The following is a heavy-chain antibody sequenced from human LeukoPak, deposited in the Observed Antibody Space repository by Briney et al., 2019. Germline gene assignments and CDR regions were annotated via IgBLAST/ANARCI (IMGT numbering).Heavy chain of an antibody. CDR1: GFTFSSYA. V-gene: IGHV3-23*01. D-gene: IGHD4-17*01. J-gene: IGHJ1*01. CDR3: ARGTTVTPAEYFQH. CDR2: ISGSGGST. Sequence: GGSLRLSCAASGFTFSSYAMSWVRQAPGKGLEWVSAISGSGGSTYYADSVKGRFTISRDNSKNTLYLQMNSLRAEDMAVYYCARGTTVTPAEYFQHWGQGTLVTVSS.